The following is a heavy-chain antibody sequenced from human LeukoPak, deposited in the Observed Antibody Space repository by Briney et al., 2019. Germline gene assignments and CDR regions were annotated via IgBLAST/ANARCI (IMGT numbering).Heavy chain of an antibody. V-gene: IGHV3-23*01. D-gene: IGHD3-22*01. J-gene: IGHJ4*02. CDR3: AKRYYYDSSGYYLQAPFDY. CDR2: ISGSGGST. CDR1: GFTFSSYA. Sequence: GGSLRLSCAASGFTFSSYAMSWVRQAPGKGLGWVSAISGSGGSTYYADSVKGRFTISRDNSKNTLYLQMNSLRAEDTAVYYCAKRYYYDSSGYYLQAPFDYRGQGTLVTVSS.